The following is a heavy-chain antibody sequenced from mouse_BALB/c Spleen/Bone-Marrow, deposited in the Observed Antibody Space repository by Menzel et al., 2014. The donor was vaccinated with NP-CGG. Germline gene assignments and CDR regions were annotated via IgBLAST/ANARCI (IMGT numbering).Heavy chain of an antibody. Sequence: QVHVKQSGAELVKPGASVKMSCKASGYTFTSYWMHWVKQRPGQGLEWIGVIDPSDSYTSYNQKFKGKATLTVDTSSSTAYMQLSSLTSEDSAVYYCTRGDHDWYFDVWGAGTTVTVSS. V-gene: IGHV1S127*01. CDR3: TRGDHDWYFDV. CDR2: IDPSDSYT. J-gene: IGHJ1*01. CDR1: GYTFTSYW.